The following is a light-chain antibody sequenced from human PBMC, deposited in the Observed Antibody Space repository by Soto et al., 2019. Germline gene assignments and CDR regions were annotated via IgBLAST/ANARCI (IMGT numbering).Light chain of an antibody. CDR1: SSDVGGYKY. V-gene: IGLV2-14*01. Sequence: QSVLTQPASVSGSPGQSITISCTGTSSDVGGYKYVSWYQQYPGKAPKLMIYEVSYRPSGVSNRFSGSKSGNTASLTISGLQAEDEADYYCSSYTSRSTHYVFGTGTKVTVL. CDR3: SSYTSRSTHYV. CDR2: EVS. J-gene: IGLJ1*01.